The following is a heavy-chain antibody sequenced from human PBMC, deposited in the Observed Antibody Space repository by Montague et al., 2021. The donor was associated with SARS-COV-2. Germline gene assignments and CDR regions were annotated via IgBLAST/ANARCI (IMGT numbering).Heavy chain of an antibody. V-gene: IGHV3-33*01. D-gene: IGHD1-14*01. Sequence: SLRLSCAASGFTFSSYGMHWVRQAPGKGLECVAVIWYDGSSKYYADSVKGRFTISRDNSKNTLYLQMNSLRAEDTAVYYCARDREPEGIDYWGQGTLVTVSS. CDR3: ARDREPEGIDY. CDR2: IWYDGSSK. J-gene: IGHJ4*02. CDR1: GFTFSSYG.